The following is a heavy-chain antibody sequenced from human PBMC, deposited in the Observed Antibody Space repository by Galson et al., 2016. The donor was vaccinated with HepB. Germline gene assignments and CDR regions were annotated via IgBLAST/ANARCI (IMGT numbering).Heavy chain of an antibody. CDR3: ARSSRRVAAMVLNP. D-gene: IGHD5-18*01. V-gene: IGHV4-61*02. J-gene: IGHJ5*02. Sequence: TLSLTCAVSDGSMNSGSFFWNWIRQPAGKGLEWIGRVSNDGTTTYNPSLKGQVTISVDTSNNLFSLRLKSVTATDTAVYYCARSSRRVAAMVLNPWGQGTLVTVSS. CDR1: DGSMNSGSFF. CDR2: VSNDGTT.